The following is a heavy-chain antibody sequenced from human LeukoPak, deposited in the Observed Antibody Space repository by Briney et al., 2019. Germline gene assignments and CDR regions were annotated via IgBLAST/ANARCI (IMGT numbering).Heavy chain of an antibody. D-gene: IGHD6-6*01. V-gene: IGHV4-39*07. CDR3: AKEDSSSSNFHY. CDR2: IYHSGST. Sequence: PSETLSLTCTVSGGSISSGSYYWGWIRQPPGKGLEWIGSIYHSGSTYYNPSLKSRATISVDTSKNQFSLKLSSVTAADTAVYYCAKEDSSSSNFHYWGQGTLVTVSS. J-gene: IGHJ4*02. CDR1: GGSISSGSYY.